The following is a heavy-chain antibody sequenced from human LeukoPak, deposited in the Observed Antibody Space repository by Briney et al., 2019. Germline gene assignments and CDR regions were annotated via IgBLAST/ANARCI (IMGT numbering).Heavy chain of an antibody. D-gene: IGHD6-25*01. Sequence: GGSLRLSCAASGFTFSDYYMSWIRQAPGKGLEWVSYISSSGSTIYYADSVKGRFTISRDNAKNSLYLQMSSLRAEDTAVYYCARASGYGGYYYMDVWGKGTTVTVSS. CDR1: GFTFSDYY. CDR3: ARASGYGGYYYMDV. J-gene: IGHJ6*03. CDR2: ISSSGSTI. V-gene: IGHV3-11*04.